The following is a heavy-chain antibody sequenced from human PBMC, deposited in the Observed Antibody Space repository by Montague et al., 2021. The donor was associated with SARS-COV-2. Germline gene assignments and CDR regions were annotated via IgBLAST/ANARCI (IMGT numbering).Heavy chain of an antibody. J-gene: IGHJ3*02. CDR3: ASPTYYYDSSGSDAFDI. CDR2: IYYSGST. CDR1: GGSFSSYY. Sequence: SETLSLTCAVYGGSFSSYYWSWIRQPPGKGLEWIGSIYYSGSTYYNPSLKSRVTISVDTSKNQFSLKLSSVTAADTAVYYCASPTYYYDSSGSDAFDIWGQGTMVTVSS. V-gene: IGHV4-39*01. D-gene: IGHD3-22*01.